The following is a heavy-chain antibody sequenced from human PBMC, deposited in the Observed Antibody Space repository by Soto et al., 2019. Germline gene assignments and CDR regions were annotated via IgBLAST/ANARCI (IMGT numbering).Heavy chain of an antibody. V-gene: IGHV3-30-3*01. CDR2: ISYDGSNK. Sequence: GGSLRLSCAASGFTFSSYGMHWVRQAPGKGLEWVAVISYDGSNKHYADSVKGRFTISRDNSKNTLYLQMNSLRAEDTAVYYCARDSDSGYDSGGPLGYWGQGTLVTVSS. J-gene: IGHJ4*02. D-gene: IGHD5-12*01. CDR3: ARDSDSGYDSGGPLGY. CDR1: GFTFSSYG.